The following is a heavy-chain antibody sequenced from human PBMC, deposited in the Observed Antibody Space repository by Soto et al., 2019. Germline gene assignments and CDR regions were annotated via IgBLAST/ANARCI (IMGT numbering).Heavy chain of an antibody. CDR2: ISSSSSTI. CDR1: GFTFSSYS. Sequence: EVQLVESGGGLVQPGGSLRLSCAASGFTFSSYSMNWVRQAPGKGLEWVSYISSSSSTIYYADSVKGRFTISRDNAKNSLYLQMNSLRAEDTAVYYCARDRIWFGDLLFFDYWGQGTLVTVSS. J-gene: IGHJ4*02. CDR3: ARDRIWFGDLLFFDY. V-gene: IGHV3-48*01. D-gene: IGHD3-10*01.